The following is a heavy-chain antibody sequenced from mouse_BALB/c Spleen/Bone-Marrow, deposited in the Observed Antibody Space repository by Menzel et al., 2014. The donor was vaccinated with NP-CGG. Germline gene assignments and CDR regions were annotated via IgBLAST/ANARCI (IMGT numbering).Heavy chain of an antibody. Sequence: EVQLVESGPELVKPGASVKISCKASGYSFXGYYMHWVKQSHGNSLDWIGYIYPYNGVPSYNQKFKGKATLTVDKSSSTAYMELRSLTSDDSAVYYCESRGEYFDVWGAGTTVTVSS. CDR3: ESRGEYFDV. J-gene: IGHJ1*01. CDR2: IYPYNGVP. V-gene: IGHV1-31*01. CDR1: GYSFXGYY.